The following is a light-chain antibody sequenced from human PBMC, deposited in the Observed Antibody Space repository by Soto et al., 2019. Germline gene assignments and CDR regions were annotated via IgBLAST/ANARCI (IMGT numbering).Light chain of an antibody. V-gene: IGKV1-5*03. CDR2: KAS. Sequence: DIQMTQSPSTLSASVGDRVTITCRASQSISSWLAWYQQKPGKAPKLLIYKASSLESEVPSRFSGSGSGTEFTLTISSLQPDDYATYYCQQGWTFGQGTKVEIK. CDR3: QQGWT. J-gene: IGKJ1*01. CDR1: QSISSW.